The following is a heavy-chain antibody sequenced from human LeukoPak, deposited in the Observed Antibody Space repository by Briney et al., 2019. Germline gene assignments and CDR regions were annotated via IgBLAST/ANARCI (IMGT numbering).Heavy chain of an antibody. D-gene: IGHD3-22*01. CDR3: ARLRMSGYYYFFDY. V-gene: IGHV4-39*01. CDR2: IYYSGST. Sequence: PPETLSLTCTVSGGSISSSSYYWGWIRQPPGKGLEWIGSIYYSGSTYYNPSLKSRVTISVDTSKNQFSLKLSSVTAADTAVYYCARLRMSGYYYFFDYWGQGTLVTVSS. J-gene: IGHJ4*02. CDR1: GGSISSSSYY.